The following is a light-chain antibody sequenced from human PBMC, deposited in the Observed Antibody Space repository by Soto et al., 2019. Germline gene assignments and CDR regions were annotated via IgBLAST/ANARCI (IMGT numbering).Light chain of an antibody. V-gene: IGKV3-20*01. CDR2: DTS. CDR1: QSISSTH. J-gene: IGKJ5*01. CDR3: QQYGTSEII. Sequence: EIVLTQSPDTLSLSPGERATLSCRASQSISSTHLVWYQQKPGQAPRLLIYDTSSRATGVPDRYSASGSGTDFTLTISRLEPEDFAVFFCQQYGTSEIIFGQGTRLEIK.